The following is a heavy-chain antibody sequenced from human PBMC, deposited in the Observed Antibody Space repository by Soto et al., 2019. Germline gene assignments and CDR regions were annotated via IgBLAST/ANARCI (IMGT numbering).Heavy chain of an antibody. CDR3: VRGTTAWRGMDY. Sequence: EVQLVESGGGFNQPGGSLRLTCAASGFTFSTYCMHWVRHTPGTGLVWVSRTCRYGRELYYADSVKGRFTISRDDAKNTLYLQMDSLRVEDTGIYYCVRGTTAWRGMDYWGQGALVTVSS. CDR1: GFTFSTYC. CDR2: TCRYGREL. V-gene: IGHV3-74*01. J-gene: IGHJ4*02. D-gene: IGHD1-1*01.